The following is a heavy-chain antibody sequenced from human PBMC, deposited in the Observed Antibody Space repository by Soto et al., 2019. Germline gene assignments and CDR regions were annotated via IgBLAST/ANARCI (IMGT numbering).Heavy chain of an antibody. V-gene: IGHV3-74*01. CDR2: IDKVGTDS. CDR1: EFTFSGRS. Sequence: EVQLVESGGGLVQPGGSLRLSCAASEFTFSGRSVHWVRQAPGKGLVWVSGIDKVGTDSTYADSVKGRFTSSRDNAKNTADVQMNSVRGQSTSVYYCARGWFGPDVWGKGTTVTVSS. J-gene: IGHJ6*03. D-gene: IGHD3-10*01. CDR3: ARGWFGPDV.